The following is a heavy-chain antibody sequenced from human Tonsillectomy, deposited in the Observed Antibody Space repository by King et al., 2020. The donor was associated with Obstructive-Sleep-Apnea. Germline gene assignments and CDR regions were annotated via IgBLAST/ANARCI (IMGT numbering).Heavy chain of an antibody. V-gene: IGHV1-8*01. CDR1: GYTFTSYD. CDR2: MNPNSGNT. Sequence: VQLVESGAEVKKPGASVKVSCKASGYTFTSYDVNWVRQATGQGLEWMGWMNPNSGNTGYEQKCQGRVTMTRNTSISTAYMELSSLRSEDTAVYYCARVGRYGDYFDYWGQGTLVTVSS. D-gene: IGHD4-17*01. CDR3: ARVGRYGDYFDY. J-gene: IGHJ4*02.